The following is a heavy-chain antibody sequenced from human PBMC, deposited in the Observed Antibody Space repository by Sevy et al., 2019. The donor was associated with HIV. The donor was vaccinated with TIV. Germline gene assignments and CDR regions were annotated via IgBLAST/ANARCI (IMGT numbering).Heavy chain of an antibody. V-gene: IGHV3-7*01. CDR1: GFTFSSNW. CDR2: VKQNMSEK. J-gene: IGHJ4*02. Sequence: GESLKISCAASGFTFSSNWMTWVRQAPGEGLGGVANVKQNMSEKYYANSGKGPFITSRDNAKNLLFLQMNSLRDEDTAVYYCAGAQQVTMLVVIGGLYFDLWGQGTLVTVSS. CDR3: AGAQQVTMLVVIGGLYFDL. D-gene: IGHD3-3*01.